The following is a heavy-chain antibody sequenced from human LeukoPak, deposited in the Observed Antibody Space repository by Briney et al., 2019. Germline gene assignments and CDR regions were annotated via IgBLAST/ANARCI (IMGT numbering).Heavy chain of an antibody. J-gene: IGHJ5*02. CDR2: IYWDDDK. CDR1: GFSLSTSGVG. Sequence: SGPTLVNPTQTLTLTCTFSGFSLSTSGVGVGWIRQPPGKALEWLALIYWDDDKRYSPSLKSRLTITKGTSKNQVVLTMTNMDPVDTATYYCAHRDYDILTGYYKNNWFDPWGQGTLVTVSS. V-gene: IGHV2-5*02. D-gene: IGHD3-9*01. CDR3: AHRDYDILTGYYKNNWFDP.